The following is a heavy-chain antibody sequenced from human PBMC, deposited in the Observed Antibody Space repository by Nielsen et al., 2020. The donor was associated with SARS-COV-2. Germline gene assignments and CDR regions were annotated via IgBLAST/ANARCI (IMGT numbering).Heavy chain of an antibody. V-gene: IGHV4-4*02. D-gene: IGHD2-2*01. CDR3: ARAPYAPTGYYYYGMDV. Sequence: VRQAPGKGLEWIGEIYHSGSTNYNPSLKSRVTISVDKSKNQFSLKLSSVTAADTAVYYCARAPYAPTGYYYYGMDVWGQGTTVTVSS. CDR2: IYHSGST. J-gene: IGHJ6*02.